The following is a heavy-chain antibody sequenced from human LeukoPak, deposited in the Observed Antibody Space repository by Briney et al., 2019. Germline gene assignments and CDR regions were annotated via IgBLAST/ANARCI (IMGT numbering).Heavy chain of an antibody. CDR2: ISGSSSTI. CDR3: ARGYYDSSGPGGY. CDR1: GFTFSSYS. V-gene: IGHV3-48*01. J-gene: IGHJ4*02. Sequence: GGSLRLSCAASGFTFSSYSMNWVRQAPGKGLEWVAYISGSSSTIYYADSVKGRFTMSRDDAKNSLYLQMNSLRGEDTAVYYCARGYYDSSGPGGYWGQGTLVTVSS. D-gene: IGHD3-22*01.